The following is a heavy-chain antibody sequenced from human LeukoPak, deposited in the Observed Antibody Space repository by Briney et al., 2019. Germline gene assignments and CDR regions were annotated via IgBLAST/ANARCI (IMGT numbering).Heavy chain of an antibody. D-gene: IGHD1-7*01. CDR2: ISSDGSEK. Sequence: GGSLRLSCAASGFTFSSYGMHWVRQAPGKGLEWVGVISSDGSEKFYADSVKGRFTLSRDNSKNTLYLQMSRLGGEDTGVYYCGTTRTGSTDFDHWGQGTLVTVSS. V-gene: IGHV3-30*03. CDR3: GTTRTGSTDFDH. CDR1: GFTFSSYG. J-gene: IGHJ4*02.